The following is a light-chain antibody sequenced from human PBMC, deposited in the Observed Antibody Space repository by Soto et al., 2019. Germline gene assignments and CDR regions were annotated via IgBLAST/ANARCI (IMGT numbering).Light chain of an antibody. CDR3: PQRYSTPRP. CDR1: QSISRY. J-gene: IGKJ1*01. Sequence: EIQMTKSLSSLSAYVGDRVTLTCRASQSISRYLNWYQKKTGKDPKLMIYAASSLQSGVPSRCSVMGAGKDCNRTISSLEPEDGETDYCPQRYSTPRPLGQGNKVDI. CDR2: AAS. V-gene: IGKV1-39*01.